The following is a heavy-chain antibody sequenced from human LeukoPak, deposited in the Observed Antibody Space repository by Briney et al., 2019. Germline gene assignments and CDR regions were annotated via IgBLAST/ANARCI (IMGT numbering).Heavy chain of an antibody. D-gene: IGHD3-22*01. V-gene: IGHV3-23*01. CDR1: GFTFSSYA. Sequence: GGSLRLSCAASGFTFSSYAMSWVRQAPGKGLEWVSAISGSGGSTYYADSVKGRFTISRDNAKNTLYLQMNSLRAEDTAVYYCAKGTGMIVVVITSSDYWGQGTLVTVSS. CDR3: AKGTGMIVVVITSSDY. J-gene: IGHJ4*02. CDR2: ISGSGGST.